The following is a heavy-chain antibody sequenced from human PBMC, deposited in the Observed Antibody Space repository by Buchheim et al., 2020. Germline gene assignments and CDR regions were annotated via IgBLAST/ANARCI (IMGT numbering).Heavy chain of an antibody. D-gene: IGHD2-15*01. CDR2: ISYDGSNK. Sequence: QVHLVESGGGVVQPGRSLRLSCAASGFTFSTYALHWVRQAPGKGLEWVAVISYDGSNKHYADSVKGRFTISRDNSKNTLYLRMNSLTAEDTAMDYCARDSRRFCRGGSCSANDYWGQGTL. V-gene: IGHV3-30-3*01. J-gene: IGHJ4*02. CDR1: GFTFSTYA. CDR3: ARDSRRFCRGGSCSANDY.